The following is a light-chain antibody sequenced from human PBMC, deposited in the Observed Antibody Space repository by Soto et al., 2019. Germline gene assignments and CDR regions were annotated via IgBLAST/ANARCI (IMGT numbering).Light chain of an antibody. CDR1: RNDVGGYKY. CDR3: SSYSSNNILSYV. CDR2: EVN. Sequence: QSALTQPASVSGAPGQSITISCTGTRNDVGGYKYVSWYQQRPGTAPKLIMFEVNNRPSGVSDRFSGSRSANTASLTISGLQAQDEADYYCSSYSSNNILSYVFGTGTKVTVL. J-gene: IGLJ1*01. V-gene: IGLV2-14*03.